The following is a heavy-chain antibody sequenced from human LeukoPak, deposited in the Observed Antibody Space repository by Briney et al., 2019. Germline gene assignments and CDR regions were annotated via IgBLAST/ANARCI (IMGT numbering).Heavy chain of an antibody. D-gene: IGHD3-9*01. Sequence: GASVKVSCKASGYTFTGYYMHWVRQAPGQGLEWMGWINPNSGGTNYAQKFQGRVTMTRDTSISTAYMELSRLRSDDTAVYYYARGDILTGYYQPPYYYYYGMDVWGQGTTVTVSS. J-gene: IGHJ6*02. V-gene: IGHV1-2*02. CDR2: INPNSGGT. CDR1: GYTFTGYY. CDR3: ARGDILTGYYQPPYYYYYGMDV.